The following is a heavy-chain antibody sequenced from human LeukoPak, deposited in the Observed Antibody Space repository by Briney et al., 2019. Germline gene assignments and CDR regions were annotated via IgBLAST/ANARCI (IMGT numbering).Heavy chain of an antibody. J-gene: IGHJ4*02. D-gene: IGHD3-10*01. CDR1: GYSIRSGYY. CDR2: IYHSGSI. Sequence: SETLSLTCTVSGYSIRSGYYWGWIRQPPGKGLEWTGIIYHSGSIYHNPSLRSRVTISVDTSKKQFSLKLSSVTAADTAVYYCARVRIYGSGNDHFDYCGQGRLITVCS. CDR3: ARVRIYGSGNDHFDY. V-gene: IGHV4-38-2*02.